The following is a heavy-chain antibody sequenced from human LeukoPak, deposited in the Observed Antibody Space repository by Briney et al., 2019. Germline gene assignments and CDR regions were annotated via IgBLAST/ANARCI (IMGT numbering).Heavy chain of an antibody. Sequence: GGSLRLSCAASGFTFSSYGMHWVRQAPGKGLEWVAVIWYDGSNKYYADSVKGRFTISRDNSKNTLYLQMNSLRAEDTAVYYCARGHRRSYYYYGMDVWGQGTTVTVSS. CDR3: ARGHRRSYYYYGMDV. CDR1: GFTFSSYG. V-gene: IGHV3-33*01. CDR2: IWYDGSNK. J-gene: IGHJ6*02.